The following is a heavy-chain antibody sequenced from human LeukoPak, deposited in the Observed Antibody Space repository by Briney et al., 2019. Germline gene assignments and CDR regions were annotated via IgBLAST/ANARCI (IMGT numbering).Heavy chain of an antibody. V-gene: IGHV3-21*01. CDR2: ISSSSSYI. Sequence: PGGSLRLSCAASGFTFSSYSMNWVRQAPGKGLEWVSSISSSSSYIYYADSVKGRFTISRDNAKNSLYLQMISLRAEDTAVYYCAREDEGRPDYWGQGTLVTVSS. CDR3: AREDEGRPDY. J-gene: IGHJ4*02. D-gene: IGHD3-10*01. CDR1: GFTFSSYS.